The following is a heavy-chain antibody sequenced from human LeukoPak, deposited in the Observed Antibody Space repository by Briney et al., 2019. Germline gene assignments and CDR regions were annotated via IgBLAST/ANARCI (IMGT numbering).Heavy chain of an antibody. V-gene: IGHV4-59*08. D-gene: IGHD5-24*01. J-gene: IGHJ4*02. CDR2: IYYSGST. Sequence: PSETLSLTCTVSGGSISSYYWSWIRQPPGKGLEWIGYIYYSGSTYYNPSLKSRVTISVDTSKNQFSLKLSSVTAADTAVYYCASYGVEMATISDYWAREPWSPSPQ. CDR1: GGSISSYY. CDR3: ASYGVEMATISDY.